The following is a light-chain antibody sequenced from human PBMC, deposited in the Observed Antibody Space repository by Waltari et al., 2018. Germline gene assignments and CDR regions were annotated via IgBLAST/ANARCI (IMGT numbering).Light chain of an antibody. J-gene: IGKJ1*01. CDR1: QSISSY. CDR3: QQSYSTPRT. Sequence: DIQMTQSPSSLSASVGDRVTITSRASQSISSYLNWYQQKPGKAPKLLIYAASSLQSGVPSRFSGSGSGTDYTLTIRSLQPGDLATYYCQQSYSTPRTFGQGTKVEIK. V-gene: IGKV1-39*01. CDR2: AAS.